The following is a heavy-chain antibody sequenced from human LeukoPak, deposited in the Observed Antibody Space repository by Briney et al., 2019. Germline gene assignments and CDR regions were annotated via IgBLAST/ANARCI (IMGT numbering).Heavy chain of an antibody. CDR3: AKDRNSGYDAFDI. J-gene: IGHJ3*02. CDR2: ISGSGGST. D-gene: IGHD3-22*01. Sequence: GGSLRLSCAASGFTFSSYAMNWVRQASGKGLEWVSVISGSGGSTYYADSVKGRFTISRDNSKNTLYLHMNSLRAEDTALYYCAKDRNSGYDAFDIWGQGTMVTVSS. CDR1: GFTFSSYA. V-gene: IGHV3-23*01.